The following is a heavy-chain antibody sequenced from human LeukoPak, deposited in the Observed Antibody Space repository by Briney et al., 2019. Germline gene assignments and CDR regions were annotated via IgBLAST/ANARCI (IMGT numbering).Heavy chain of an antibody. V-gene: IGHV3-9*01. D-gene: IGHD6-13*01. Sequence: SGRSLRLSCVASGFTFDDYAMHWVRQAPGKGLEWVSAISWNSDNIGYADSVKGRFTISRDNAKNSLYLQMNSLRDEDTAMYYCAKQGYSSSWLYFDYWGQGTLVTVSS. CDR3: AKQGYSSSWLYFDY. CDR1: GFTFDDYA. CDR2: ISWNSDNI. J-gene: IGHJ4*02.